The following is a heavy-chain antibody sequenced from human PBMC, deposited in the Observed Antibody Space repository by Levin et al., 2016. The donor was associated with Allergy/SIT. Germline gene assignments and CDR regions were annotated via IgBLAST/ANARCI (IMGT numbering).Heavy chain of an antibody. D-gene: IGHD4-17*01. Sequence: GESLKISCAASGFTFSSYAMSWVRQAPGKGLEWVSYISSSSSTIYYADSVKGRFTISRDNAKNSLYLQMNSLRAEDTAVYYCARATTTTYYYYGMDVWGQGTTVTVSS. CDR2: ISSSSSTI. CDR1: GFTFSSYA. J-gene: IGHJ6*02. V-gene: IGHV3-48*01. CDR3: ARATTTTYYYYGMDV.